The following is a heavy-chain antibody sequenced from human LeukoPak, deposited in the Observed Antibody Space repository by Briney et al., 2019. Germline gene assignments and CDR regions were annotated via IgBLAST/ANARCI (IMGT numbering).Heavy chain of an antibody. D-gene: IGHD3-16*01. J-gene: IGHJ6*03. CDR1: GGSISSGSYY. CDR2: IYTSGST. V-gene: IGHV4-61*02. CDR3: ARLRYYYYMDV. Sequence: SETLSLTCTVSGGSISSGSYYWSWIRQPAGKGLEWIGRIYTSGSTNYNPSLKSRVTISVDTSKNQFSLKLNSVTAADTAVYYCARLRYYYYMDVWGKGTTVTISS.